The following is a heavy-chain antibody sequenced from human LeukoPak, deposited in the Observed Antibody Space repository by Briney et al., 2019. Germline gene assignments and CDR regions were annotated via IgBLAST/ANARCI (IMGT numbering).Heavy chain of an antibody. J-gene: IGHJ4*02. CDR1: GFTFSRYW. Sequence: GGTLRLSCAASGFTFSRYWMNWLRQAPGKGLEWVSNINGSGSTKYYLGSVKGRFTISRDNAKNSLYLQMNSLRAEDTAVYYCARVIWGPTGYYFYDWGQGTLVTVSS. CDR3: ARVIWGPTGYYFYD. CDR2: INGSGSTK. D-gene: IGHD3-16*01. V-gene: IGHV3-7*01.